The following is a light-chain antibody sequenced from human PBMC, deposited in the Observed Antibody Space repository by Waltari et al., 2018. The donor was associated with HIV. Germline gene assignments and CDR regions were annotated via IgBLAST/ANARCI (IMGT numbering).Light chain of an antibody. J-gene: IGLJ1*01. CDR3: SSYATGNTYV. Sequence: QSALTQPASVSGSPGQSITISCTGTNSDIGKYNLVSWYQKHPGKVPKVLIVEVTTRPSGISHRLSGSKSDNTASLTISGLQAEDEADYYCSSYATGNTYVFGTGTSVTVL. V-gene: IGLV2-23*02. CDR1: NSDIGKYNL. CDR2: EVT.